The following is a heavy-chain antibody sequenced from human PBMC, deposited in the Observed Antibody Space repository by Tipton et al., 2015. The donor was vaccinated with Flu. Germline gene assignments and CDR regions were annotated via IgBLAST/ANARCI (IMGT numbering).Heavy chain of an antibody. V-gene: IGHV3-74*01. D-gene: IGHD2/OR15-2a*01. CDR2: INSDGSST. Sequence: SLRLSCAASGFTFSSYWMHWVRQAPGKGLVWVSRINSDGSSTSYADSVKGRFTISRDNAKNTLYLQMNSLRAEDTAVYYCARAPFYDPDAFDIWGQGTMVTVSS. CDR3: ARAPFYDPDAFDI. J-gene: IGHJ3*02. CDR1: GFTFSSYW.